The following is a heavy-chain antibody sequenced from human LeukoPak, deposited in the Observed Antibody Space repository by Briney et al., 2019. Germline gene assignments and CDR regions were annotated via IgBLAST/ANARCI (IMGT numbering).Heavy chain of an antibody. J-gene: IGHJ4*02. CDR1: GFTFSSYS. V-gene: IGHV3-21*01. CDR2: ISSSSSYI. CDR3: ARDYPTAGPAAMEVGY. D-gene: IGHD2-2*01. Sequence: PGGSLRLSCAASGFTFSSYSMNWVRQAPGKGLEWVSSISSSSSYIYYADSVKGRFTISRDNAKNSLYLQMNSLRAEDTAVYYCARDYPTAGPAAMEVGYWGQGTLVTVSS.